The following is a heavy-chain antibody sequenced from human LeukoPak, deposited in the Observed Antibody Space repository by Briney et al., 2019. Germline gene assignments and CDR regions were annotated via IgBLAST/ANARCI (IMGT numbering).Heavy chain of an antibody. J-gene: IGHJ4*02. CDR2: IYSGGST. CDR3: ARISDHSDY. D-gene: IGHD1-14*01. CDR1: RFTVSSNY. Sequence: GGSLRLSCAASRFTVSSNYMSWVRQAPGKGLEWVSVIYSGGSTYYADSVKGRFTISRDNSKNTLYLQMNSLRAEDTAVYYCARISDHSDYWGQGTLVTVSS. V-gene: IGHV3-66*01.